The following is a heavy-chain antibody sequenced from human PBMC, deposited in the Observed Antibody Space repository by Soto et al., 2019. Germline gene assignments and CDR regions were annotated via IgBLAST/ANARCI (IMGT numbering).Heavy chain of an antibody. CDR1: WRTPGPYC. CDR2: IYDRGTT. CDR3: GFSWNALALPAFDY. Sequence: QTRSLPYTVSWRTPGPYCWRWIRQLPDKGIDVIGYIYDRGTTDYNPSLKSRVTMSVATSKSQFSLHLNSVTTADTAVYYCGFSWNALALPAFDYWGQG. J-gene: IGHJ4*02. V-gene: IGHV4-59*01. D-gene: IGHD1-7*01.